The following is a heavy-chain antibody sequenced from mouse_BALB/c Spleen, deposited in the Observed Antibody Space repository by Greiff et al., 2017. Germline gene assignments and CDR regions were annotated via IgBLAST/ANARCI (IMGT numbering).Heavy chain of an antibody. D-gene: IGHD2-2*01. J-gene: IGHJ4*01. V-gene: IGHV2-4-1*01. CDR2: IWSGGST. CDR3: ASSYGYERYYAMDY. Sequence: QVQLKESGPGLVQPSQSLSITCTVSGFSLTSYGVHWVRQSPGKGLEWLGVIWSGGSTDYNAAFISRLSISKDNSKSQVFFKMNSLQADDTAIYYCASSYGYERYYAMDYWGQGTSVTVSS. CDR1: GFSLTSYG.